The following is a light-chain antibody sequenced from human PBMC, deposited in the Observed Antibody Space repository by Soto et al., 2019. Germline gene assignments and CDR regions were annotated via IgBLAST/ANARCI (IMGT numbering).Light chain of an antibody. CDR1: QNIRTW. J-gene: IGKJ2*01. CDR3: QKYNDYST. Sequence: DIQMTQSPSTLSASVGDRVTITCRASQNIRTWLAWYQQKPGQPPRLLISDASSLQSGVPSRFSGSGSGTEFTLTISSLHPDDFATYYCQKYNDYSTFGQGTKLEIK. V-gene: IGKV1-5*01. CDR2: DAS.